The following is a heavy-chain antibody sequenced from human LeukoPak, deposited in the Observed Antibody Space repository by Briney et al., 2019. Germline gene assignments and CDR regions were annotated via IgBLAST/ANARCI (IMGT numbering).Heavy chain of an antibody. CDR3: TRVRTYYYDSRAFDP. D-gene: IGHD3-22*01. J-gene: IGHJ5*02. V-gene: IGHV4-61*01. Sequence: SETLSLTCTVSGGSISSSSYYWSWIRQPPGKGLEWIGYIYYSGSTNYNPSLKSRVTISVDTSKNQFSLKLSSVTAADTAVYYCTRVRTYYYDSRAFDPWGQGTLVTVSS. CDR2: IYYSGST. CDR1: GGSISSSSYY.